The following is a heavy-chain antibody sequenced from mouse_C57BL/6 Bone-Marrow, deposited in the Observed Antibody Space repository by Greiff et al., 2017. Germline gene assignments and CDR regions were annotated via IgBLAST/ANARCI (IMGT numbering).Heavy chain of an antibody. D-gene: IGHD1-1*01. CDR3: ARDTTVVAHGYFDV. CDR1: GYTFTSYW. Sequence: QVRLQQPGAELVKPGASVKLSCKASGYTFTSYWMHWVKQRPGQGLEWIGMIHPNSGSTNYNEKFKSKATLTVDKSSSTAYMQLSRLTSEGAAGYYCARDTTVVAHGYFDVWGTGTTVTVSS. V-gene: IGHV1-64*01. CDR2: IHPNSGST. J-gene: IGHJ1*03.